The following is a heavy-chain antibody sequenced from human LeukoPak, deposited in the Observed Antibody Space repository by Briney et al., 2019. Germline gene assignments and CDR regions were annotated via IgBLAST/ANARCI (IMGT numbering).Heavy chain of an antibody. J-gene: IGHJ6*02. CDR1: GFTVINNY. D-gene: IGHD3-9*01. Sequence: PGGSLRLSCAAPGFTVINNYMSWVRQAPGKGLEWVSFIYSGDSTYYADSVKGRFTISRDSSKNTVHLQMNSLRAEDTAVYYCARDGGSGTSTGYNGYYYYGMDVWGQGTTVTVSS. CDR3: ARDGGSGTSTGYNGYYYYGMDV. V-gene: IGHV3-66*01. CDR2: IYSGDST.